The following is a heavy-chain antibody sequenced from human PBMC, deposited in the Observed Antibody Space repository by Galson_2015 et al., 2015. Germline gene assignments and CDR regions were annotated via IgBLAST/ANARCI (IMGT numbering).Heavy chain of an antibody. CDR3: TSDTYYDFWSGYISPDY. CDR1: GFTFSNAW. J-gene: IGHJ4*02. Sequence: SLRLSCAASGFTFSNAWMSWVRQAPGKGLEWVGRIKSKTAGGTTDYAAPVKGRFTISRDDSTNTLYLQMNSLKTEDSAVYYCTSDTYYDFWSGYISPDYWGQGTLVTVSS. CDR2: IKSKTAGGTT. V-gene: IGHV3-15*01. D-gene: IGHD3-3*01.